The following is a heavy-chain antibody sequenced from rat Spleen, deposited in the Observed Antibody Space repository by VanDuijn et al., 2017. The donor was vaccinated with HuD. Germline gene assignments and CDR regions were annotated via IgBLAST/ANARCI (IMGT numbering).Heavy chain of an antibody. J-gene: IGHJ2*01. V-gene: IGHV5-27*01. CDR2: ISAGGAST. D-gene: IGHD3-1*01. Sequence: EVQLVESGGGLVQPGRSLKLSCAASGFTFSNYYMAWVRQAPTKGLEWVAYISAGGASTYCRDSVKGRFTISRDNAKSSLYLQMDSLRSEDPATYYCTTGGAPFDYWGQGVMVTVSS. CDR3: TTGGAPFDY. CDR1: GFTFSNYY.